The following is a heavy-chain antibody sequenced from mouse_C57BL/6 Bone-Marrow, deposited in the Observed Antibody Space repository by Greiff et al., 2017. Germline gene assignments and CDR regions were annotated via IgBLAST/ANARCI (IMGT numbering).Heavy chain of an antibody. J-gene: IGHJ4*01. CDR1: GYSFTDYN. Sequence: EVKVVESGPELVKPGASVKISCKASGYSFTDYNMNWVKQSNGKSLEWIGVINPNYGTTSYNQKFKGKATLTVDQSSSTAYMQLNSLTSEDSAVYYCALNYYGSSLYYAMDYWGQGTSVTVSS. V-gene: IGHV1-39*01. CDR2: INPNYGTT. D-gene: IGHD1-1*01. CDR3: ALNYYGSSLYYAMDY.